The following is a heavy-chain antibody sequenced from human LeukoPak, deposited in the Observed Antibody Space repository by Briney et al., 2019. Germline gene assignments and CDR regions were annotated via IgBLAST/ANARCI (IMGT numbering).Heavy chain of an antibody. D-gene: IGHD5-12*01. CDR3: TRNKVAHDY. CDR1: GFTFSIYC. V-gene: IGHV3-7*01. J-gene: IGHJ4*02. Sequence: GGSLRLSCAASGFTFSIYCATWVRQAPGKALERVANIKQDGSEKSYVDSVKGRFTISRDNAKTSLYLQMNSLRAEDTDIYYCTRNKVAHDYWGQGTLVTVSS. CDR2: IKQDGSEK.